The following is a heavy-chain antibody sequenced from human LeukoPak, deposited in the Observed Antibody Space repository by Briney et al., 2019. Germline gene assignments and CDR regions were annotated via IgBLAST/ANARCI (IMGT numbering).Heavy chain of an antibody. V-gene: IGHV3-20*04. CDR1: GFTFSGYG. CDR3: ARDATDHGSDFDY. J-gene: IGHJ4*02. D-gene: IGHD2-21*02. Sequence: GGSLRLSCAASGFTFSGYGMSWVRQAPGKGLEWVSGISWNGGSTGYADSVKGRFTISRDNAKNSLYLQMNSLRAEDTALYYCARDATDHGSDFDYWGQGTLVTVSS. CDR2: ISWNGGST.